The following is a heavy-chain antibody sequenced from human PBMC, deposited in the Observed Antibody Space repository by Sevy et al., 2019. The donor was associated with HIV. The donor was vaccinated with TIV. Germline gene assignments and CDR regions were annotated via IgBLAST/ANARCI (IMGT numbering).Heavy chain of an antibody. J-gene: IGHJ4*02. Sequence: ASVKVSYKASGYTFTGYYMHWVRQAPGQGLEWMGWINPDSGGPNYAPKFPGRVTLTRDTSISTAYMELSRLKSDDTAVYYCVRDDRDGYFDYWGQGTLVTVSS. CDR3: VRDDRDGYFDY. CDR2: INPDSGGP. V-gene: IGHV1-2*02. CDR1: GYTFTGYY.